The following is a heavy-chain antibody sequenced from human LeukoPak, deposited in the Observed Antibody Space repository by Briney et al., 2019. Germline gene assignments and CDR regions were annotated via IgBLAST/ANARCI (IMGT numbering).Heavy chain of an antibody. D-gene: IGHD3-16*01. CDR1: GFTFSSCG. J-gene: IGHJ6*03. CDR3: ARDVTLYYYYMDV. V-gene: IGHV3-48*01. Sequence: GGSLRLSCTASGFTFSSCGMTWVRQAPGKGLEWVSYISSSTSTIYYADSVKGRFTISRDNAKNSLYLQMNSLRAEDTAVYYCARDVTLYYYYMDVWGKGTTVTVSS. CDR2: ISSSTSTI.